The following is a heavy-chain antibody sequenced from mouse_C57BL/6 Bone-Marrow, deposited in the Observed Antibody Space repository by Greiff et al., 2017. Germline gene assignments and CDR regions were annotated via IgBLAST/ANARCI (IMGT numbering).Heavy chain of an antibody. CDR2: IDPSDSYT. V-gene: IGHV1-59*01. CDR1: GYTFTSYW. CDR3: ARSGYPAWCAY. D-gene: IGHD3-1*01. J-gene: IGHJ3*01. Sequence: QVQLQQPGAELVRPGTSVKLSCKASGYTFTSYWMHWVKQRPGQGLEWIGVIDPSDSYTNYNQKFKGKATLTVDTSSSTAYMQLSSLTSEDSAVYYCARSGYPAWCAYWGQGTLVTVSA.